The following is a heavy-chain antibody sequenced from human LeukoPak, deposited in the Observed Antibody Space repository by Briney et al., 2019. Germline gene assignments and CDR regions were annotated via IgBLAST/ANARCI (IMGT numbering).Heavy chain of an antibody. CDR2: ISYDGSNK. CDR1: GFTFSSYG. D-gene: IGHD3-22*01. V-gene: IGHV3-30*18. CDR3: AKDLGASLGFYYDSSGYLGY. J-gene: IGHJ4*02. Sequence: GGSLRLSCAASGFTFSSYGMHWVRQAPGKGLEWVAVISYDGSNKYYADSVKGRSTISRDNSKNTLYLQMNSLRAEDTAVYYCAKDLGASLGFYYDSSGYLGYWGQGTLVTVSS.